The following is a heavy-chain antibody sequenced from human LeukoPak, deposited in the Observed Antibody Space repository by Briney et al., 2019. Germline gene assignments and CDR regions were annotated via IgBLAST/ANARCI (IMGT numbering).Heavy chain of an antibody. D-gene: IGHD3-3*01. CDR3: ASYDFWSADAFDI. CDR2: INAGNGNT. V-gene: IGHV1-3*01. J-gene: IGHJ3*02. CDR1: GYTFTSYA. Sequence: ASVKVSCKASGYTFTSYAIHWVRQAPGQRLEWMGWINAGNGNTKYLQKFQSRVTITRDTSASTAYMELSSLRSEDTAVYFCASYDFWSADAFDIWGQGTMVTVSS.